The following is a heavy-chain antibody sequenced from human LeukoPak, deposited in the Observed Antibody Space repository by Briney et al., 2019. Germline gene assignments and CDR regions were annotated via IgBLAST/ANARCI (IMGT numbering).Heavy chain of an antibody. CDR2: IKPDGSDK. Sequence: GGSLRLSCAASGFTFSHYWMTWIRQTAGKGLEWVANIKPDGSDKYYVDSVKGRFTISRDNAKNSLYLQMNSLRVEDTAVYYCARDTGGGYSCYDCWGQGTLVTVSS. V-gene: IGHV3-7*01. J-gene: IGHJ4*02. CDR1: GFTFSHYW. D-gene: IGHD5-18*01. CDR3: ARDTGGGYSCYDC.